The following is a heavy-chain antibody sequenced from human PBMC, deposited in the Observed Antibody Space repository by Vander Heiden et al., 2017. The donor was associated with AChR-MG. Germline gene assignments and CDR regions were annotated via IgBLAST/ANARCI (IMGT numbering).Heavy chain of an antibody. J-gene: IGHJ4*02. Sequence: QITLKESGPTLVKPTQTLTLTCTFSDFSPRPGGAPVGWVRQPPERALEWLALMYWDEDKWYNPSLKSGLTITKDTSKNQVVLTMTNMEPADTATYFCAHSRGWGDGFAYGGQGTLVTVSS. V-gene: IGHV2-5*02. CDR1: DFSPRPGGAP. D-gene: IGHD3-10*01. CDR2: MYWDEDK. CDR3: AHSRGWGDGFAY.